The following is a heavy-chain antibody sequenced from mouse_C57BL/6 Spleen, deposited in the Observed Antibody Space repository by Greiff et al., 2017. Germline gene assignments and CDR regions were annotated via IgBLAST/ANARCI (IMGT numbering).Heavy chain of an antibody. Sequence: EVKLMESGGGLVQPGGSLKLSCAASGFTFSDYYMYWVRQTPEKRLEWVAYISNGGGSTYYPDTVKGRFPISSANAKNTLYLQMSRLKSEDTAMYYCARHYDPGYAMDYWGQGTSVTVSS. J-gene: IGHJ4*01. CDR3: ARHYDPGYAMDY. CDR2: ISNGGGST. CDR1: GFTFSDYY. D-gene: IGHD2-12*01. V-gene: IGHV5-12*01.